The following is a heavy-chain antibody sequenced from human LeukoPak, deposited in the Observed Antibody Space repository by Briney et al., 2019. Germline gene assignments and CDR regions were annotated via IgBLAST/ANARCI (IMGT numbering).Heavy chain of an antibody. Sequence: SETPSLTCAVYGGSFSGYYWSWIRQPPGKGLEWIGEINHTGSTNYNPSLKSRVTISVATSKNQFSLKLSSVTAADTAVYYCARRPRRNYAFDIWGQGTMVTVSS. CDR1: GGSFSGYY. J-gene: IGHJ3*02. CDR3: ARRPRRNYAFDI. V-gene: IGHV4-34*01. D-gene: IGHD4-11*01. CDR2: INHTGST.